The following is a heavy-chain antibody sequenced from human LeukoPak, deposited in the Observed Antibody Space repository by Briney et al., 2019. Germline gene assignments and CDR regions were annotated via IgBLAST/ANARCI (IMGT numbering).Heavy chain of an antibody. V-gene: IGHV3-7*03. CDR2: IKKDGSEK. CDR3: AKDLRKNYYDSSGYHPLFDD. J-gene: IGHJ4*02. D-gene: IGHD3-22*01. CDR1: GSTFSSYW. Sequence: QSGGSLRLSCAASGSTFSSYWMSWVRQAPGKGLEWVANIKKDGSEKYYVDSVKGRFTISRDNAKNTLYLQMNSLRAEDTAVYYCAKDLRKNYYDSSGYHPLFDDWGQGTLVTVSS.